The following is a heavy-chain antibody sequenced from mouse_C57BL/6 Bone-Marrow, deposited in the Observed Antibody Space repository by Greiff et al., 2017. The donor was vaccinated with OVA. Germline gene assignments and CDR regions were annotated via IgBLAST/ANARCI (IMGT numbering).Heavy chain of an antibody. CDR2: IYPSDSET. V-gene: IGHV1-61*01. J-gene: IGHJ3*01. CDR1: GYTFTSYW. Sequence: QQSCKASGYTFTSYWMDWVKQRPGQGLEWIGNIYPSDSETHYNQKFKDKATLTVDKSSSTAYMQLSSLTSEDSAVYYCARSLLTTGAYWGQGTVVTVSA. CDR3: ARSLLTTGAY. D-gene: IGHD1-1*01.